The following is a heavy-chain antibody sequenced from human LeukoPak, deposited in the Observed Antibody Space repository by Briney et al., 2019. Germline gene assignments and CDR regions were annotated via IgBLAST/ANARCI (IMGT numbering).Heavy chain of an antibody. CDR2: IWYDGSNK. CDR1: GFTFSSYG. V-gene: IGHV3-33*01. CDR3: ARGPQQLAVAGPFGY. Sequence: GRSLRLSCAASGFTFSSYGMHWVRQAPGKGLEWVAVIWYDGSNKYYADSVKGRFTISRDNSKNTLYLQMNSLRAEDTAVHYCARGPQQLAVAGPFGYWGQGTLVTVSS. J-gene: IGHJ4*02. D-gene: IGHD6-19*01.